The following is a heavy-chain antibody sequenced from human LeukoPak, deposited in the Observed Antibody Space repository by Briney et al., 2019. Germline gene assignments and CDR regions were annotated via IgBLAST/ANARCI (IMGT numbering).Heavy chain of an antibody. J-gene: IGHJ4*02. Sequence: SETLSLTCTVSGGSISSYYWSWIRQPAGEGLEWIGRIYASGSTNYNPSLKSRVTISLDQSMNQFSLKLSSVTAADTAVYYCARSYGGNPMFFFDSWGLGTLVTVPS. CDR1: GGSISSYY. CDR2: IYASGST. CDR3: ARSYGGNPMFFFDS. V-gene: IGHV4-4*07. D-gene: IGHD4-23*01.